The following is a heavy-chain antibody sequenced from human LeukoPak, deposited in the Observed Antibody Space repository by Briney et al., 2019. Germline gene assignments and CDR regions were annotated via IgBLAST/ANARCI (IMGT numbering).Heavy chain of an antibody. CDR3: VRDLGRFDS. J-gene: IGHJ5*01. CDR1: GGSIPGYN. Sequence: PSETLSLTCSVSGGSIPGYNWSWIRQPAGKGLEWIGRIYSSGSTNYNPSLKSRVTMSVDTSKNQFSLRVTSATAADTAVYFCVRDLGRFDSWGQGALVLVSS. CDR2: IYSSGST. V-gene: IGHV4-4*07.